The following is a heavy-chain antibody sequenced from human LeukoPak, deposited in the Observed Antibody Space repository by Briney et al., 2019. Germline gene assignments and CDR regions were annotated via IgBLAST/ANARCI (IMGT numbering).Heavy chain of an antibody. CDR3: ARAPGMTHFAWDK. CDR1: GFSFSSYY. J-gene: IGHJ4*02. CDR2: INPSGDST. D-gene: IGHD3-16*01. V-gene: IGHV1-46*01. Sequence: ASVTVSCKASGFSFSSYYMHWVRQAPGQGLEWMGIINPSGDSTSYTQKFHGRVTMTRDTSTTTVYMELSSLTSDDTAVYYCARAPGMTHFAWDKWGQGTLVTVSS.